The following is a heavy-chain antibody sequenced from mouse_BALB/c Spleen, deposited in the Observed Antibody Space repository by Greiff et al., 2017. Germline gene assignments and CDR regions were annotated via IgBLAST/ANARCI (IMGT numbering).Heavy chain of an antibody. J-gene: IGHJ2*01. D-gene: IGHD2-4*01. CDR3: ARHGREITTVFDY. Sequence: EVKLEESGGDLVKPGGSLKLSCAASGFTFSSYGMSWVRQTPDKRLEWVATISSGGSYTYYPDSVKGRFTISRDNAKNTLYLQMSSLKSEDTAMYYCARHGREITTVFDYWGQGTTLTVSS. V-gene: IGHV5-6*02. CDR2: ISSGGSYT. CDR1: GFTFSSYG.